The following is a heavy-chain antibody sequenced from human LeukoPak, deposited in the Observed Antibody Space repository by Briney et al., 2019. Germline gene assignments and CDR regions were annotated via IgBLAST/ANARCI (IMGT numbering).Heavy chain of an antibody. V-gene: IGHV4-34*01. CDR1: GASFSNDY. CDR2: INHSGST. Sequence: SETLSLTCAVSGASFSNDYWSWIRQPPGKGLEWIGEINHSGSTNYNPSLKSRVTISVDTSKNQFSLKLSSVTAADTAVYYCARAPMPDYWGQGTLVTVSS. J-gene: IGHJ4*02. CDR3: ARAPMPDY. D-gene: IGHD2-2*01.